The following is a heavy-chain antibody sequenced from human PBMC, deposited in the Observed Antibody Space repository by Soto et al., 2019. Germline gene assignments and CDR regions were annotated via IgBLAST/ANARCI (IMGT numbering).Heavy chain of an antibody. D-gene: IGHD4-4*01. V-gene: IGHV4-34*01. J-gene: IGHJ6*02. CDR3: ARMATVTLFYYYGVDV. Sequence: SETLSLTCAVYGGSFSGYYWSWIRQPPGKGLEWIGEINHSGSTNYNPSLKSRVTISVDTSKNQFSLKLSSVTAADTAVYYCARMATVTLFYYYGVDVWGQGTTVSVSS. CDR1: GGSFSGYY. CDR2: INHSGST.